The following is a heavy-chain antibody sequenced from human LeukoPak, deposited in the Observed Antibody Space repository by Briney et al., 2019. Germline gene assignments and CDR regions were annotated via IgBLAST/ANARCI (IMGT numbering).Heavy chain of an antibody. J-gene: IGHJ5*02. CDR1: GYTFTSYD. D-gene: IGHD3-10*01. V-gene: IGHV1-8*01. Sequence: ASVKVSCKASGYTFTSYDINWVRQATGQGLEWMGWMNPNSDNTGYAQKFQGRVTMTRNTSISTAYMELSSLRSEDTAVYYCARGRVNSMVRGVITYRFDPWGQGTLVTVSS. CDR3: ARGRVNSMVRGVITYRFDP. CDR2: MNPNSDNT.